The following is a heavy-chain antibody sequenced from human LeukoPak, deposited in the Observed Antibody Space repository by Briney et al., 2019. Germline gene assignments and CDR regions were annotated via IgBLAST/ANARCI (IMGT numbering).Heavy chain of an antibody. D-gene: IGHD1-26*01. Sequence: SETLSLTCTVSGGSISTYYWSWIRQPPGKGLEWIGYIYYSGSTNYNPSLKSRVTISVDTSKNQFSLKLSSVTAADTAVYHCARAVGGAVGYWGQGTLVTVSS. CDR1: GGSISTYY. V-gene: IGHV4-59*01. J-gene: IGHJ4*02. CDR3: ARAVGGAVGY. CDR2: IYYSGST.